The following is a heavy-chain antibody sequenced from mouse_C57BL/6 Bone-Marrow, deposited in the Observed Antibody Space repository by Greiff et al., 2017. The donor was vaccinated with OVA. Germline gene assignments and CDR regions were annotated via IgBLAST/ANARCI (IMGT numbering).Heavy chain of an antibody. CDR1: GYTFTSYW. V-gene: IGHV1-53*01. J-gene: IGHJ1*03. D-gene: IGHD1-1*01. CDR2: INPSNGGT. Sequence: QVQLQQPGTELVKPGASVKLSCKASGYTFTSYWMHWVKQRPGQGLEWIGNINPSNGGTNYTEKFKSQATLTVDKSSSTAYMQLSRLTSEDSAVYYCARNCYGADWYFDVWGTGTTVTVSS. CDR3: ARNCYGADWYFDV.